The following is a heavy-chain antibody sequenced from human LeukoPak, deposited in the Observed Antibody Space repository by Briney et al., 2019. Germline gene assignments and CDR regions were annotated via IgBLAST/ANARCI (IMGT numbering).Heavy chain of an antibody. CDR3: ARPELMVRGVTPHFDY. D-gene: IGHD3-10*01. CDR1: GFTFSSYA. V-gene: IGHV3-23*01. CDR2: ISGSGGST. J-gene: IGHJ4*02. Sequence: GGSLRLSCAASGFTFSSYAMSWVRQAPGKGLEWVSAISGSGGSTYYADSVKGRFTISRDNSKNTLYLQMNSLRAEDTAVYYCARPELMVRGVTPHFDYWGQGTLVTVSS.